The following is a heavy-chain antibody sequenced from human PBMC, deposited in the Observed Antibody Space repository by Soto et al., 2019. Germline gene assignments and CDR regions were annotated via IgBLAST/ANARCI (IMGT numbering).Heavy chain of an antibody. J-gene: IGHJ5*02. CDR1: GYTFTGYY. CDR3: ARNDYYDSIGYYQIRWFDP. Sequence: VASVKVSCKASGYTFTGYYMHWVRQAPGQGLEWMGWINPNSGGTNYAQKFQGRVTMTRDTSISTAYMELSRLRSDDTAVYYCARNDYYDSIGYYQIRWFDPWGQGTLVTVSS. CDR2: INPNSGGT. D-gene: IGHD3-22*01. V-gene: IGHV1-2*02.